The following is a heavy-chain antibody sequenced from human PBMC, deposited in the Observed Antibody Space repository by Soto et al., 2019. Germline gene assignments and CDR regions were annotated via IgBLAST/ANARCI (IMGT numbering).Heavy chain of an antibody. Sequence: QVQLVQSGAEVKKPGSSVKVSCKASGGTFSSYTISWVRQAPGQGLEWMGRIIPILGIANYAQKFQGRVTITADKXTXPAYMELSSLRSEDTAVYYCARDPEPIPNQSDAFDIWGQGTMVTVSS. J-gene: IGHJ3*02. V-gene: IGHV1-69*02. CDR1: GGTFSSYT. CDR3: ARDPEPIPNQSDAFDI. CDR2: IIPILGIA.